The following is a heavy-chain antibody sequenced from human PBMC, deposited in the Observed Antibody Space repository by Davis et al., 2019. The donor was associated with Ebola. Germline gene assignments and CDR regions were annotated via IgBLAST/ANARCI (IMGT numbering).Heavy chain of an antibody. V-gene: IGHV3-23*01. J-gene: IGHJ5*01. D-gene: IGHD3-3*01. CDR2: ISGSGGST. CDR3: ARDQDTSPEWNWFDS. CDR1: GFSFTYYG. Sequence: GESLKISCAASGFSFTYYGLSWVRQAPGKGLEWVSAISGSGGSTYYAVSVKGRFTISRDNSKNTLYLQMNSLRAEDTALYYCARDQDTSPEWNWFDSWGQGTLVTVSS.